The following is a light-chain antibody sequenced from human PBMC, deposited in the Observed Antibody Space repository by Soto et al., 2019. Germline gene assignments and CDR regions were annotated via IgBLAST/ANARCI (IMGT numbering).Light chain of an antibody. CDR1: SSDVGGYNY. CDR3: SSYTSSSTLYV. Sequence: QPELTQAASVSGSPGQSSTISCTGTSSDVGGYNYVSWYQQHPGKAPKLMIYDVSNRPSGVSNRFSGSKSGNTASLTISGLQAEDEADYYCSSYTSSSTLYVFGTGTKVTVL. CDR2: DVS. J-gene: IGLJ1*01. V-gene: IGLV2-14*01.